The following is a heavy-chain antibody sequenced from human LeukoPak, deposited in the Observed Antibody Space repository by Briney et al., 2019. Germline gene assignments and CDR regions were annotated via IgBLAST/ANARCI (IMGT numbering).Heavy chain of an antibody. CDR3: AKDPKGEQQLVPVRSGDGLFDY. J-gene: IGHJ4*02. Sequence: PGGSLRLSCAASGFTFSRYAMNWIRQAPGKGLEWVSSISTTSSSSYIHYADSMNGRFTISTGPANSSLYLQMISLRAEDTAVYYCAKDPKGEQQLVPVRSGDGLFDYWGQGTLVTVSS. D-gene: IGHD6-13*01. CDR2: ISTTSSSSYI. V-gene: IGHV3-21*01. CDR1: GFTFSRYA.